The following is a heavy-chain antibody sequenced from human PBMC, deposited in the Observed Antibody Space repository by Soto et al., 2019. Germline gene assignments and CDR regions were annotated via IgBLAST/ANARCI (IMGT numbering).Heavy chain of an antibody. CDR3: ARFNGPPYCFDF. Sequence: PSETLSLTCSVSGDSISSGAYYWSWIRQHPGKGRECIEYIYYSWSTIYNPRGKVRISISVNTSKNQFSLKLRSVTAADTAMYYCARFNGPPYCFDFWGQGTLVTVSS. CDR2: IYYSWST. J-gene: IGHJ4*02. CDR1: GDSISSGAYY. V-gene: IGHV4-31*03.